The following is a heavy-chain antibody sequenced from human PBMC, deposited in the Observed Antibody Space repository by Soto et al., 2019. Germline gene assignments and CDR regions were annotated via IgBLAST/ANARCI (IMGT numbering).Heavy chain of an antibody. D-gene: IGHD1-26*01. CDR1: GFTFTNYA. V-gene: IGHV3-30*18. J-gene: IGHJ4*02. CDR3: AKVAGRWELSHYFDF. Sequence: QVQVVESGGGVVQPVTSLRLCCAASGFTFTNYAFYWVCQTPGKNLEWVAVVSIDASNQYYADSVKGRVSISGDDSRNTVSVQINSLRTEDTAMYYCAKVAGRWELSHYFDFWCQGSLVTVSS. CDR2: VSIDASNQ.